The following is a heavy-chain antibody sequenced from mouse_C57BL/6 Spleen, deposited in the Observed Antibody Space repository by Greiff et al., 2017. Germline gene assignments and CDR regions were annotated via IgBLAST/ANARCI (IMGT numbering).Heavy chain of an antibody. Sequence: QVQLQQPGAELVRPGSSVKLSCKASGYTFTSYWMDWVKQRPGQGLEWIGNIYPSDSETHYNQKFKDKATLTVDKSSSTAYMQLSSLTSEDSAVYYCARAEDYRFAYWGQGTLVTVSA. CDR1: GYTFTSYW. V-gene: IGHV1-61*01. CDR3: ARAEDYRFAY. J-gene: IGHJ3*01. CDR2: IYPSDSET. D-gene: IGHD2-4*01.